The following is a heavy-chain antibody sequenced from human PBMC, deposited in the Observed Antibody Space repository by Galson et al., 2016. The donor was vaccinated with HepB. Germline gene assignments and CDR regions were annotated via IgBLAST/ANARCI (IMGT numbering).Heavy chain of an antibody. J-gene: IGHJ3*02. CDR2: ISDNGGST. Sequence: SLRLSCAPSGFTFSIFAMNWVRQAPGKGLEWVSGISDNGGSTYYVDSVKGRFTISRDNFKNMLYLQMNSLRAEDTAVYYCARESPTTAGAFDIWGQGTMVTVSS. CDR3: ARESPTTAGAFDI. CDR1: GFTFSIFA. D-gene: IGHD4-17*01. V-gene: IGHV3-23*01.